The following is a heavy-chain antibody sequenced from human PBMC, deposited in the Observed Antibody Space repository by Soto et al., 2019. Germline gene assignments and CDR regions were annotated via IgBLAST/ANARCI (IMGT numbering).Heavy chain of an antibody. V-gene: IGHV3-48*02. J-gene: IGHJ4*02. CDR1: GVTLSSYS. D-gene: IGHD3-22*01. CDR2: ISSSSSTI. Sequence: XGSLRLSCSAAGVTLSSYSMNWVRQAPGKGLDWVSYISSSSSTIYYADSVKGRFTISRDNAKNSLYLQMNSLRDEDTAVYYCARSPSMIAPYLFARGQGTLVTVSS. CDR3: ARSPSMIAPYLFA.